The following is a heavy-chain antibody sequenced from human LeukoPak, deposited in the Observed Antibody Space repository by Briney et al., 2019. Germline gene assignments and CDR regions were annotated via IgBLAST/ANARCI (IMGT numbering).Heavy chain of an antibody. Sequence: SETLSLTCTVSGGSISSGSYYWGWIRQPPGKGREWIGSIYYSGSTYYNPSLKSRVTISVDTSKNQFSLKLSSVTAADTAVYYCARVSGITMIVVVNSDAFDIWGQGTMVTVSS. CDR1: GGSISSGSYY. CDR3: ARVSGITMIVVVNSDAFDI. D-gene: IGHD3-22*01. CDR2: IYYSGST. V-gene: IGHV4-39*07. J-gene: IGHJ3*02.